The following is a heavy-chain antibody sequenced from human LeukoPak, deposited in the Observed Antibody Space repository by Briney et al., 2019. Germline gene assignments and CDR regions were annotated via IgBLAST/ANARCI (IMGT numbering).Heavy chain of an antibody. Sequence: GGSLRLSCAASGFSLSRYWMSWVRQAPGKGLEWVANMKQDGSEKKYVDSVKGRFTISRDNTKNSLYLQMNSLRAEDTAVYYCAKGLDTAMPLGVFDYWGQGTLVTVSS. J-gene: IGHJ4*02. CDR3: AKGLDTAMPLGVFDY. CDR2: MKQDGSEK. V-gene: IGHV3-7*03. CDR1: GFSLSRYW. D-gene: IGHD5-18*01.